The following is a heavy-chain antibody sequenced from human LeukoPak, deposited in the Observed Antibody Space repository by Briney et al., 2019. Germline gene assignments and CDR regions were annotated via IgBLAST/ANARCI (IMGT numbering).Heavy chain of an antibody. CDR2: IYPGDSDT. CDR3: ARSPKNVAYNSGLDYFDF. CDR1: GYSFTSYW. D-gene: IGHD5-12*01. J-gene: IGHJ4*02. V-gene: IGHV5-51*01. Sequence: GESLKISCKGSGYSFTSYWIGWVRQMPGKGLEWMGIIYPGDSDTRYSPSFQGQVTITADKSISTAYLQWSSLKASDTAMFYCARSPKNVAYNSGLDYFDFWGQGTLVTVST.